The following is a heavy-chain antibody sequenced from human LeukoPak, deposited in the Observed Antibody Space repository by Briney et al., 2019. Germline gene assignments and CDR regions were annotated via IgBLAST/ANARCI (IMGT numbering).Heavy chain of an antibody. J-gene: IGHJ4*02. V-gene: IGHV3-23*01. D-gene: IGHD3-3*01. CDR3: AKDPRSGLRNTRTKHPDY. Sequence: GGSLRLSCAASGFTFSSYAMSWVRQAPGKGLEWVSAISGSGGSTYYADSVKGRFTISRDNSKNTLYLQMNSLRAEDTAVYYCAKDPRSGLRNTRTKHPDYWGQGTLVTVSS. CDR1: GFTFSSYA. CDR2: ISGSGGST.